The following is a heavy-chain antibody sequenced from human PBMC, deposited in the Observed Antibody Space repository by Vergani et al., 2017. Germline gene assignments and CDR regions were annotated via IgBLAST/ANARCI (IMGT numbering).Heavy chain of an antibody. CDR3: LTGTTEPY. CDR1: GFAFDRYW. Sequence: EEQLVESGGGLVQPGGSLRLSCAASGFAFDRYWMHWVRQTPEKGLVWVSRISPDGDITLNADSVKGRFTISRDNARTTLYLQMTNLRAEDTAVYYCLTGTTEPYWGQGTQVTVSS. J-gene: IGHJ4*02. V-gene: IGHV3-74*01. D-gene: IGHD4-17*01. CDR2: ISPDGDIT.